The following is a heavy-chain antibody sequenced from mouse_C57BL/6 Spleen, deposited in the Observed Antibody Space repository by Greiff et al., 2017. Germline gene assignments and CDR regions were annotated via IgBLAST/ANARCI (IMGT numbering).Heavy chain of an antibody. Sequence: EVQLQQSGPELVKPGASVKISCKASGYTFTDYYMNWVKQSHGKSLEWIGDINPNNGGTSYNQKFKGKATLTVDKSSSTAYMELRSLTSEDSAVYYCARSYDYDSPSFAYWGQGTLVTVSA. CDR1: GYTFTDYY. V-gene: IGHV1-26*01. CDR2: INPNNGGT. J-gene: IGHJ3*01. D-gene: IGHD2-4*01. CDR3: ARSYDYDSPSFAY.